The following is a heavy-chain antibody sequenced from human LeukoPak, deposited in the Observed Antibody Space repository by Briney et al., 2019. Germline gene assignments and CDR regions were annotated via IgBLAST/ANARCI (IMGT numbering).Heavy chain of an antibody. J-gene: IGHJ4*02. V-gene: IGHV3-30*18. CDR3: AKPVSVDTAMVPCDY. D-gene: IGHD5-18*01. Sequence: GGSLRLSCAASGFTFSNAWMSWVRQAPGKGLEWVAVISSDGRNTYYADSVKGRFTISRDNPKNTLYLQMNSLGGEDTAVYYCAKPVSVDTAMVPCDYWGQGTLVTVSS. CDR2: ISSDGRNT. CDR1: GFTFSNAW.